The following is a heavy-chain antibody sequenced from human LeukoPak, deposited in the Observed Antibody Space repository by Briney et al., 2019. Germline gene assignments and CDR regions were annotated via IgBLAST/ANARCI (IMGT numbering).Heavy chain of an antibody. Sequence: SETLSLTCTVSGGSISSYYWSWIRQPPGKGLEWIGYIYYSGSTNYNPSLKSRVTISVDTSKNQFSLKLGSVTAADTAVYYCARIKISYCGGDCRLRGAFDIWGQGTMVTVSS. CDR2: IYYSGST. V-gene: IGHV4-59*01. D-gene: IGHD2-21*02. CDR1: GGSISSYY. J-gene: IGHJ3*02. CDR3: ARIKISYCGGDCRLRGAFDI.